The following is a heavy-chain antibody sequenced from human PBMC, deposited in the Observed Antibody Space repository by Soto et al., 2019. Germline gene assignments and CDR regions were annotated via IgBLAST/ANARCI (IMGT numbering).Heavy chain of an antibody. Sequence: GGSLRLSCAASGFAFGFYESSWVRQAPGKGLEWLSYITTSGDTIYYADSVKGRFTISRDNARNSLYLQMNSLRVEDTAVYYCTRDGYGDPYFYYGMDVWGQGTTVTVSS. J-gene: IGHJ6*02. CDR3: TRDGYGDPYFYYGMDV. CDR2: ITTSGDTI. CDR1: GFAFGFYE. V-gene: IGHV3-48*03. D-gene: IGHD4-17*01.